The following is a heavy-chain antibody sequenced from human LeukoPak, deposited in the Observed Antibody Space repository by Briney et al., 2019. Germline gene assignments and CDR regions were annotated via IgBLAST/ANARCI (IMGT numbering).Heavy chain of an antibody. J-gene: IGHJ6*03. CDR2: ISADNGKT. CDR3: ARRGYPVYYYYMDV. V-gene: IGHV1-18*01. Sequence: EASVKVSCKASGYTFTSYAMNWVRQAPGQGLEWMGWISADNGKTNYAQKLQGRVTMTTDTSTTTAYMELRSLRSDDTAVYYCARRGYPVYYYYMDVWGKGTTVTISS. CDR1: GYTFTSYA. D-gene: IGHD5-12*01.